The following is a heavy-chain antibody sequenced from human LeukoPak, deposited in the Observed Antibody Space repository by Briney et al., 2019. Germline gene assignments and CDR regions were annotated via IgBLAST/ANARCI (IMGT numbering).Heavy chain of an antibody. Sequence: PGRSLRLSCAASGFTFSRYAMHWVRQAPGKGREWVAVISYDGSNKYYADSVKGRFTISRDNSKNTLYLQMNSLRAEDTAVHYCARDRTGYYGSGSYYMGWFDPWGQGTLVTVSS. CDR2: ISYDGSNK. D-gene: IGHD3-10*01. CDR3: ARDRTGYYGSGSYYMGWFDP. CDR1: GFTFSRYA. V-gene: IGHV3-30-3*01. J-gene: IGHJ5*02.